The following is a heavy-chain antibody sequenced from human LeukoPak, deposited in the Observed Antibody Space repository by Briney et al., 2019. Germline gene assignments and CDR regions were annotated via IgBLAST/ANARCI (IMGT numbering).Heavy chain of an antibody. CDR2: ISYDGSNK. V-gene: IGHV3-30*04. J-gene: IGHJ6*02. D-gene: IGHD6-13*01. CDR1: GFTFSSYA. Sequence: PGRSLRLSCAASGFTFSSYAIHWVRQAPGKGLEWVAVISYDGSNKYYADSVKGRFTLSRDNSKNTLFLQMNSLRAEDTAVYYCAREVAAAGASYHYVMGVWGQGTTVTVSS. CDR3: AREVAAAGASYHYVMGV.